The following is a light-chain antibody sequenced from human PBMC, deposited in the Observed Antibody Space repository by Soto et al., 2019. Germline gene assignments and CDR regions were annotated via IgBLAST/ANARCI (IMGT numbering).Light chain of an antibody. J-gene: IGKJ3*01. Sequence: EIVLTQSPGTLSLSPGERATLSCRASQTISSSFLAWYQQKPGQAPRLLIYRASRRAPGIPDRFSGSGSWTDFTLTISRLEPEDFAVHYCHQFGSSPLDTFGSGTKVEIK. CDR1: QTISSSF. CDR2: RAS. V-gene: IGKV3-20*01. CDR3: HQFGSSPLDT.